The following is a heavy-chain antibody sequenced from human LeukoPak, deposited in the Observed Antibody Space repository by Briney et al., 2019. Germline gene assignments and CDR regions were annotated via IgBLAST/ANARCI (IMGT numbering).Heavy chain of an antibody. J-gene: IGHJ3*02. CDR2: INHSGST. CDR3: ARVPYYYGSVGDAFDI. V-gene: IGHV4-34*01. D-gene: IGHD3-10*01. CDR1: GGSFSGYY. Sequence: PSETLSLTCAVYGGSFSGYYWSWIRQPPGKGLEWIGEINHSGSTNYNPSLKSRVTISVDTSKNQFSLKLSSVTAADTAVYYCARVPYYYGSVGDAFDIWGQGTMVTVSS.